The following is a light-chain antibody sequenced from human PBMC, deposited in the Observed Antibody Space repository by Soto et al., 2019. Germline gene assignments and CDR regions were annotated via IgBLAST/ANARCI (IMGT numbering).Light chain of an antibody. CDR3: QQYNSYALT. V-gene: IGKV1-5*01. CDR1: QSISSW. CDR2: DAS. J-gene: IGKJ1*01. Sequence: DIQMTQSPSSVSASVGDRVTITCRASQSISSWLAWYQQKPGKAPKLLIYDASSLESGVPSRFSGSGSGTEFTLTISSLQPDDLATYYCQQYNSYALTFGQGTKVDIK.